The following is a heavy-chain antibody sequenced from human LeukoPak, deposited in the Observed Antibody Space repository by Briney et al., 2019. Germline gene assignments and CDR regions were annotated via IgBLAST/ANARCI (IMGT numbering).Heavy chain of an antibody. CDR3: ARLRGSGSYYGLGSYHMDV. V-gene: IGHV4-34*01. J-gene: IGHJ6*03. CDR2: INHSGST. CDR1: GGSFSGYY. D-gene: IGHD3-10*01. Sequence: PSETLSLTCTVYGGSFSGYYWNWIHQPPGKGLEWIGEINHSGSTNYNPSLKSRIIISVDTSKNQFSLKLSSVTAADTAVYFCARLRGSGSYYGLGSYHMDVWGKGITVTISS.